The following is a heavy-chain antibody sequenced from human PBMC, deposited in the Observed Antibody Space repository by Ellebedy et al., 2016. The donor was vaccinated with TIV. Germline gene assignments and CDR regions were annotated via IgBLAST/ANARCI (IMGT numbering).Heavy chain of an antibody. CDR1: GGSFSGYY. CDR2: INHSGST. D-gene: IGHD3-16*01. CDR3: ARDMDGAGGY. V-gene: IGHV4-34*01. Sequence: GSLRLXXAVYGGSFSGYYWSWIRQPPGKGLEWIGEINHSGSTNYNPSLKSRVTISVDTSKNQFSLKLSSVTAADTAVYYCARDMDGAGGYWGQGTLVTVSS. J-gene: IGHJ4*02.